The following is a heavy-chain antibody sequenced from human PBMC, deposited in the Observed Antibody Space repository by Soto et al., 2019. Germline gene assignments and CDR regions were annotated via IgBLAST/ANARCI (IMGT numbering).Heavy chain of an antibody. CDR1: GGSFSGYY. Sequence: PSETLSLTCAVYGGSFSGYYWSWIRQPPGKGLEWIGEINLGGSTNSNPSLKSRVIMSVDTSKNQFSLQLTSVTAADTAVYFCARLAYTSGFTFDYWGRGTLVTVSS. D-gene: IGHD5-18*01. J-gene: IGHJ4*02. CDR2: INLGGST. V-gene: IGHV4-34*01. CDR3: ARLAYTSGFTFDY.